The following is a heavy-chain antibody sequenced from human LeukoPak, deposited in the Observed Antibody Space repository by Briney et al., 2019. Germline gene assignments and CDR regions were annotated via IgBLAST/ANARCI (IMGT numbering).Heavy chain of an antibody. CDR2: ISSSGSTI. D-gene: IGHD6-6*01. CDR3: ARTASSSVLGAFDI. Sequence: GGSLRLSCAASGFTFSSYEMNWVRQAPGKGLEWVSYISSSGSTIYYADSVKGRFTISRDNAKNSLYLQMNSLRAEDTAVYYCARTASSSVLGAFDIWGQGTMVTVSS. J-gene: IGHJ3*02. V-gene: IGHV3-48*03. CDR1: GFTFSSYE.